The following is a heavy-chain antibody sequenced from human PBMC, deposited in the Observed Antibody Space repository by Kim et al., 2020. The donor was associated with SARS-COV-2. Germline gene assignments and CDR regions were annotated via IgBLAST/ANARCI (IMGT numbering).Heavy chain of an antibody. CDR2: IYYSGSK. CDR1: GGSISSSNYY. CDR3: ARPSACYDILSGFDY. D-gene: IGHD3-9*01. V-gene: IGHV4-39*01. J-gene: IGHJ4*02. Sequence: SETLSLTCTVSGGSISSSNYYWGWIRQTPGKGLEWIGSIYYSGSKYYNPSLQSRVILSVDTSKNQFSLKVTSVTAADTAVYYCARPSACYDILSGFDYWGQGILVTVSS.